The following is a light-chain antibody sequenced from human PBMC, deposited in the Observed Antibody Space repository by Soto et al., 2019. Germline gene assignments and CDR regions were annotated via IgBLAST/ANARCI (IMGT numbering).Light chain of an antibody. V-gene: IGLV1-40*01. CDR3: QSYDSSLSGHVV. CDR1: SSNIGAGYD. CDR2: GNS. J-gene: IGLJ2*01. Sequence: QSVLTQPPSVSGAPGQRVTISCTGSSSNIGAGYDVHWYQQLPGTAPKLLIYGNSNRPSGVPDRFSGSKSGTSASLAITGRQADDEAVYYCQSYDSSLSGHVVFGGGTKLTVL.